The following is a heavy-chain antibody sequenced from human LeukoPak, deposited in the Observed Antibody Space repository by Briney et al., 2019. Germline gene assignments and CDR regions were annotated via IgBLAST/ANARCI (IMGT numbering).Heavy chain of an antibody. J-gene: IGHJ4*02. CDR3: AKDNSHWLFDY. D-gene: IGHD1-1*01. CDR2: ISSTGNIK. V-gene: IGHV3-30-3*01. CDR1: GFNFISTS. Sequence: PGGALPLSCAASGFNFISTSMHWVRQAPGKGLEWVAVISSTGNIKNFADSVKGRFTIARDNSKNTLYLQMNTLRAEDTSFYYCAKDNSHWLFDYWGRGTLVTVSS.